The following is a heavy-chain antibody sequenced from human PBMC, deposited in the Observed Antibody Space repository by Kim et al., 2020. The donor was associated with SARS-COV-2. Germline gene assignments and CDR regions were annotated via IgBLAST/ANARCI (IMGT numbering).Heavy chain of an antibody. CDR1: GFTFDDYG. D-gene: IGHD2-15*01. CDR2: INWNGGST. Sequence: GGSLRLSCAASGFTFDDYGMSWVRQAPGKGLEWVSGINWNGGSTGYADSVKGRFTISRDNAKNSLYLQMNSLRAEDTALYHCARGCSGGSCYSTPFAFDIWGQGTMVTVSS. CDR3: ARGCSGGSCYSTPFAFDI. J-gene: IGHJ3*02. V-gene: IGHV3-20*01.